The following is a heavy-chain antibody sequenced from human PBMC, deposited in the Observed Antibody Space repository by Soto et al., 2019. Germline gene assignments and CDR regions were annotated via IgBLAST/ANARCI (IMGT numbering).Heavy chain of an antibody. D-gene: IGHD2-2*02. Sequence: GGSLRLSCAASGFTFSSYAMSWVRQAPGKGLEWVSGITASGGSTSYADSVKGRFTISRDNSKNTLYLQMNSLRAEDTAVYYCAHTQGIVLVPAVIWYWGQGTLVTVSS. CDR2: ITASGGST. CDR1: GFTFSSYA. CDR3: AHTQGIVLVPAVIWY. V-gene: IGHV3-23*01. J-gene: IGHJ4*02.